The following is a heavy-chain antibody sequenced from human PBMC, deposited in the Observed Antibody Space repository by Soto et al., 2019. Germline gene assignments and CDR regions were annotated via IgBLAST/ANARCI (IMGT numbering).Heavy chain of an antibody. CDR1: GGPVSGHE. V-gene: IGHV4-59*02. D-gene: IGHD1-26*01. Sequence: XTLSLACTVSGGPVSGHEWGWVRQPLGKGLEWIGCIHYTGSTDYNPSLKSRVTISVDTSNNQFSLNLISVTAEDTAVYYCARYTGSYYYYWGQGTLGTVSS. J-gene: IGHJ4*02. CDR3: ARYTGSYYYY. CDR2: IHYTGST.